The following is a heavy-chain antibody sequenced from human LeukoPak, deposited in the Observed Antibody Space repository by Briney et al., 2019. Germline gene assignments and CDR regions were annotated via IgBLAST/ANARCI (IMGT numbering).Heavy chain of an antibody. D-gene: IGHD1-26*01. J-gene: IGHJ3*02. CDR3: ARGLELLVNAFDI. V-gene: IGHV4-34*01. Sequence: PSETLSLTCAVYGGSFSGYYWSWIRQPPGNGLEWIGEINHSGSTNYNPSLKSRVTISVDTSKNQFSLKLSSVTAADTAVYYCARGLELLVNAFDIWGQGTMVTVSS. CDR2: INHSGST. CDR1: GGSFSGYY.